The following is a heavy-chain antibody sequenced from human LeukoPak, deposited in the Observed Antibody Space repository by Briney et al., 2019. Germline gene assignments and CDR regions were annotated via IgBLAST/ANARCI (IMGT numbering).Heavy chain of an antibody. V-gene: IGHV4-34*01. J-gene: IGHJ4*02. CDR2: INHSGST. D-gene: IGHD3-22*01. CDR3: ARGGPGYYDSSGYYYLDY. CDR1: GGSFSGYY. Sequence: SETLSLTCAVYGGSFSGYYWSWIRQPPGKGLEWIGEINHSGSTNYNPSLKSRVTLSVDTSKNQFSLKLSSVTAADTAVYYCARGGPGYYDSSGYYYLDYWGQGTLVTVSS.